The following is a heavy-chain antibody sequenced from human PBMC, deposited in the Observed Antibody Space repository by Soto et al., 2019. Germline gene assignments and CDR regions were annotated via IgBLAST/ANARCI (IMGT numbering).Heavy chain of an antibody. CDR1: GGSFSPSF. J-gene: IGHJ4*02. V-gene: IGHV4-34*01. D-gene: IGHD2-2*01. CDR2: IHQSGGT. CDR3: GFGTMPRTRDLVY. Sequence: QVQVQQWGAGLLKPSETLSLTCAVYGGSFSPSFCSWVRQPPGKGLEWIGEIHQSGGTIYNPSLKGRVTISGDTSKNQCSLNLTSVTAADMAVYYCGFGTMPRTRDLVYCGQGTRVTVSS.